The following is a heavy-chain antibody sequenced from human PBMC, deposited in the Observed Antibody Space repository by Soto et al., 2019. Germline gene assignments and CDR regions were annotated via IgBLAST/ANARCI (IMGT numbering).Heavy chain of an antibody. V-gene: IGHV1-18*01. CDR3: TRDVVDRRTTGGIDY. CDR1: GYVFTTYG. D-gene: IGHD1-1*01. J-gene: IGHJ4*02. Sequence: ASVKVSFKASGYVFTTYGISWVRQAPGQGLEWMGWISTNNGNTKYAQKFQGRVTMTTDTSTSTPQMDLTSLRSDDTAVYYCTRDVVDRRTTGGIDYWGQGTLVTVSS. CDR2: ISTNNGNT.